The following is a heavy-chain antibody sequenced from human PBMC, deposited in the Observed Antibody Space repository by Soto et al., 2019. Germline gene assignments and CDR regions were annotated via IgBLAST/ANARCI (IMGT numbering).Heavy chain of an antibody. D-gene: IGHD3-10*01. CDR2: IYHSGSS. Sequence: QVQLQESGPGLVKPSGTLSLTCAVSGGSISSSNWWSWVRQPPGKGLEWIGEIYHSGSSNYNPSPKSRVTTSVAKSRNQFSLKLSSVTAADTAVYYCPRRSGEGRVDYWGQGTLVTVSS. J-gene: IGHJ4*02. CDR3: PRRSGEGRVDY. V-gene: IGHV4-4*02. CDR1: GGSISSSNW.